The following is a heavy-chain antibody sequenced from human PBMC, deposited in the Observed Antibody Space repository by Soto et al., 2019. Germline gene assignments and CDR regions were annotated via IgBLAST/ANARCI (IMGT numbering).Heavy chain of an antibody. D-gene: IGHD3-10*01. Sequence: QVQLVQSGAEVKKPGSSVKVSCKASGDTFSFYSINWVRQAPGLGLEWMGRINPILRMSNYAQRFQGRATMTADKSTSTAYMELSSLRSEETGMYYCASSYGSGYRALDYWGQGALVPVSS. CDR2: INPILRMS. J-gene: IGHJ4*02. CDR1: GDTFSFYS. V-gene: IGHV1-69*02. CDR3: ASSYGSGYRALDY.